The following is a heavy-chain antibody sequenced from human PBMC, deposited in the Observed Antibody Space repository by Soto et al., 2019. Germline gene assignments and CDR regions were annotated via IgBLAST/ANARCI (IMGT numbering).Heavy chain of an antibody. Sequence: GSGPTLVNPTQTLTLTCTFSGFSLSTSGMCVSWIRQPPGKALEWLALIDWDDDKYYSTSLKTRLTISKDTSKNQVVLTMTNMDPVDTATYYCARGGITIFGVVTHSYYYGMDVWGQGTTVTVSS. D-gene: IGHD3-3*01. CDR2: IDWDDDK. CDR3: ARGGITIFGVVTHSYYYGMDV. J-gene: IGHJ6*02. V-gene: IGHV2-70*01. CDR1: GFSLSTSGMC.